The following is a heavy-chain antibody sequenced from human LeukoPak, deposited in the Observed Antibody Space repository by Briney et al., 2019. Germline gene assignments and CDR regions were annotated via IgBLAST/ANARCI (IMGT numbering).Heavy chain of an antibody. D-gene: IGHD4-17*01. CDR3: ARDRRDYGDYILFDY. V-gene: IGHV1-69*05. J-gene: IGHJ4*02. CDR2: IIPIFGTA. Sequence: SVKVSCKASGGTFSSYAISWVRQAPGQGLEWMGGIIPIFGTANYAQKFQGRVTMTTDTSTSTAYMELRSLRSDDTAVYYCARDRRDYGDYILFDYWGQGTLVTVSS. CDR1: GGTFSSYA.